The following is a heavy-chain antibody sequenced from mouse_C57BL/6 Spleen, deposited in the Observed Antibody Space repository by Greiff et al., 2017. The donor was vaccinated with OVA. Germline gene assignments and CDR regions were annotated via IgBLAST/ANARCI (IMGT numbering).Heavy chain of an antibody. CDR1: GYTFTDYN. CDR3: ARNYYGSSSDY. Sequence: EVKLLESGPELVKPGASVKMSCKASGYTFTDYNMHWVKQSHGKSLEWIGYINPNNGGTSYNQKFKGKATLTVNKSSSTAYMELRSLTSEDSAVYYCARNYYGSSSDYWGQGTTLTVSS. D-gene: IGHD1-1*01. V-gene: IGHV1-22*01. CDR2: INPNNGGT. J-gene: IGHJ2*01.